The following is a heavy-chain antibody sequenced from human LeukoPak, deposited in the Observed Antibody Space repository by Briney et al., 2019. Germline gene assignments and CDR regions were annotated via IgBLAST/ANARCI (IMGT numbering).Heavy chain of an antibody. J-gene: IGHJ3*02. CDR3: ARPGNYYDSSDAFDI. CDR2: IYYSGST. D-gene: IGHD3-22*01. CDR1: GGSISSSSYY. Sequence: SETLSLTCTVSGGSISSSSYYWGWIRQPPGKGLEWIGSIYYSGSTYYNPSLKSRVTISVATSKNQFSLKLSSVTAADPAVYYCARPGNYYDSSDAFDIWGQGTMVTVSS. V-gene: IGHV4-39*07.